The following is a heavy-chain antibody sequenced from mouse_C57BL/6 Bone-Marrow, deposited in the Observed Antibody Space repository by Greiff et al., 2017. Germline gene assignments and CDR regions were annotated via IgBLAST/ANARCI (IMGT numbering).Heavy chain of an antibody. V-gene: IGHV5-6*02. D-gene: IGHD4-1*01. CDR3: ASRANWDTDYAMDY. CDR1: GFTFSSYG. CDR2: ISSGGSYT. Sequence: EVKLVESGGDLVKPGGSLKLSCAASGFTFSSYGMSWVRQTPDKRLEWVATISSGGSYTYYPDSVKGRFTISRDNAKNTLYLQMSSLKSEDTAMYYCASRANWDTDYAMDYWGQGTSVTVSS. J-gene: IGHJ4*01.